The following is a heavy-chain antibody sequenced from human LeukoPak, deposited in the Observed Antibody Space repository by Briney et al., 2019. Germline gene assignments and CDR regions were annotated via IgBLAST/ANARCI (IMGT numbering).Heavy chain of an antibody. CDR1: GFTFSSYA. Sequence: QFGGSLRLSCAASGFTFSSYAMSWVRQAPGKGLEWVSAISGSGGSTYYADSVKGRFTISRDNSKNTLYLQMNSLRAEDTAVYYCARDNGRSLGMDVWGQGTTVTVSS. J-gene: IGHJ6*02. V-gene: IGHV3-23*01. CDR2: ISGSGGST. D-gene: IGHD2-8*01. CDR3: ARDNGRSLGMDV.